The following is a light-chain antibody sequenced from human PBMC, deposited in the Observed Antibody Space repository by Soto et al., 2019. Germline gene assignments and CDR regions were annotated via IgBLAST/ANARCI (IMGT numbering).Light chain of an antibody. V-gene: IGKV1-39*01. Sequence: DIEMAQSPSSLSAGVGDRVTITCRASQTITNYLNWYQQQSDKAPKLLIYASDTLHTGVPARFSGSGSGTDYTLIISSLQPEDFATYYCQQSYNIPHTFGKATEVYIK. CDR1: QTITNY. CDR3: QQSYNIPHT. J-gene: IGKJ1*01. CDR2: ASD.